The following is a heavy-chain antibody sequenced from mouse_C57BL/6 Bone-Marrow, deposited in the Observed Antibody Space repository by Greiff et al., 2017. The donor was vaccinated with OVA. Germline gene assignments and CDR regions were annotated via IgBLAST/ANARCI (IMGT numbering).Heavy chain of an antibody. CDR1: GFTFNTYA. D-gene: IGHD2-13*01. Sequence: EVMLVESGGGLVQPKGSLKLSCAASGFTFNTYAMHWVRQAPGKGLEWVARIRSKSSNYATYYADSVKDRFTISRDDSQSMLYLQMNNLKTEDTAMYYCVRVVRQPRDWYFDVWGTGTTVTVSS. CDR3: VRVVRQPRDWYFDV. CDR2: IRSKSSNYAT. J-gene: IGHJ1*03. V-gene: IGHV10-3*01.